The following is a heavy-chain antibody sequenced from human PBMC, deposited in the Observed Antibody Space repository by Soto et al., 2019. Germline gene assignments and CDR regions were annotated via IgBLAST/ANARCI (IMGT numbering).Heavy chain of an antibody. CDR2: INHSGST. CDR3: TRSVAVTGAHIDY. V-gene: IGHV4-34*01. CDR1: GGSFSGYS. D-gene: IGHD2-8*02. Sequence: PSETLSLTCAVYGGSFSGYSWSWIRQPPGKGLEWIGEINHSGSTNYNASLKSRVTISVDTSKNEFSLRLSSVTAADTAVYFCTRSVAVTGAHIDYWGQGTQVTVSS. J-gene: IGHJ4*02.